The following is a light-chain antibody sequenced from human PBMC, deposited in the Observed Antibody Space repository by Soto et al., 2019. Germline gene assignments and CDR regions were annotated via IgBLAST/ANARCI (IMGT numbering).Light chain of an antibody. V-gene: IGKV1-5*03. Sequence: ENQMTQSPSTLSASVGERATITCRASQSISSWLAWYQQKPGKAPKLLIYKASSLESGVPARFSGSGSGTEFTLTISSLQSDDFATYYCQQYNSYPWTFGQGTKVEIK. J-gene: IGKJ1*01. CDR1: QSISSW. CDR3: QQYNSYPWT. CDR2: KAS.